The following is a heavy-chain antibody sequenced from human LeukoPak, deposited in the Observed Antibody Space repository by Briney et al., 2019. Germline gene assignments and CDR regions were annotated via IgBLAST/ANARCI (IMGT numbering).Heavy chain of an antibody. Sequence: SSETLSLTCTVSGGSISSYYWSWIRQPPGKGLEWIGYIYYSGSTNYNPSLKSRVTISVDTSKNQFSLKLSSVTAADTAVYYCARSGYSYGPNYYYYGMDVWGQGTMVTVSS. CDR2: IYYSGST. V-gene: IGHV4-59*01. D-gene: IGHD5-18*01. CDR3: ARSGYSYGPNYYYYGMDV. J-gene: IGHJ6*02. CDR1: GGSISSYY.